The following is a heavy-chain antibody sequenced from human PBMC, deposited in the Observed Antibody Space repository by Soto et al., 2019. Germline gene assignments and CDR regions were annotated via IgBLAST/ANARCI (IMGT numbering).Heavy chain of an antibody. D-gene: IGHD2-15*01. V-gene: IGHV4-30-2*01. CDR3: ASVVRGLFDY. CDR2: IYHSGST. J-gene: IGHJ4*02. CDR1: GGSISSGGYS. Sequence: SETLSLTCAVSGGSISSGGYSWSWIRQPPGKGLEWIGYIYHSGSTYYNPSLKSRVTISVDRSKNQFSLKLSSVTAADTAVYYCASVVRGLFDYWGQGTLVTVSS.